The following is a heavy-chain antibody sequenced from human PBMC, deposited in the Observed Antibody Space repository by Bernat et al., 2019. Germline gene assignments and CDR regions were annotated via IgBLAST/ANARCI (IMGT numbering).Heavy chain of an antibody. D-gene: IGHD3-16*01. CDR1: GFMFSSYW. V-gene: IGHV3-74*01. CDR3: ARGGDNHAFDI. J-gene: IGHJ3*02. CDR2: ISSDVTGT. Sequence: EVQLVESGGGLVQPGGSLRLSCAASGFMFSSYWMHWVRQAPGRGLVWVSRISSDVTGTIYADSVKGRFAVSRDNAKNTLYLQMNSLRDEDTAVYYCARGGDNHAFDIWGQGTMVTVSS.